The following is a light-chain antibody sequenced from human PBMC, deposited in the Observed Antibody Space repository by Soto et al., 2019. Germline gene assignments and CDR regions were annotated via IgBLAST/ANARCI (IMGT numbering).Light chain of an antibody. CDR1: QSVSSSY. CDR2: DAS. J-gene: IGKJ5*01. CDR3: QQRSNWPRT. Sequence: EIVLTQSPGTLSLSPGERATLSCRASQSVSSSYLAWYQQKPGQAPRLLIYDASNRATGIPARFSGSGPGTDFTLTISSLEPEDFAVYYCQQRSNWPRTFGQGTRLEIK. V-gene: IGKV3D-11*02.